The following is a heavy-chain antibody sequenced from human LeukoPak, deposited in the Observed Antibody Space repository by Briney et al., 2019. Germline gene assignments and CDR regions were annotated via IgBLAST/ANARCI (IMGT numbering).Heavy chain of an antibody. Sequence: ASVKVSCKASGYTFTSYGISWVRQAPGQGLEWMGWISAYNGNTNYAQKLQGRVTITTDTSTSTAYMELRSLRSDDTAVYYCARAVSYRGDFDYWGQGTLVTVSS. CDR1: GYTFTSYG. D-gene: IGHD2-8*01. J-gene: IGHJ4*02. CDR3: ARAVSYRGDFDY. V-gene: IGHV1-18*01. CDR2: ISAYNGNT.